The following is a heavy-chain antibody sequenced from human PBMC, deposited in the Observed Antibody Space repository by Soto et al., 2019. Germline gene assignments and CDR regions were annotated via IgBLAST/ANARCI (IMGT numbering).Heavy chain of an antibody. CDR1: GFTVSSHY. V-gene: IGHV3-66*01. D-gene: IGHD3-22*01. CDR2: IYSGGST. Sequence: EVQLVESGGGLVQPGGSLRLSCAASGFTVSSHYMSWVRQAPGKGLECVSVIYSGGSTYYADSVKARFTISRDNSKSTLYLQMNSQRAEDTAVYYCARAPTGYYDSSGSYYNYWYFDLWGRGTLVTVSS. J-gene: IGHJ2*01. CDR3: ARAPTGYYDSSGSYYNYWYFDL.